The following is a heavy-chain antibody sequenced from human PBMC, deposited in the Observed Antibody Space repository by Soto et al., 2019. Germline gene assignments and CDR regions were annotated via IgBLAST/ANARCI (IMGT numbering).Heavy chain of an antibody. Sequence: SETLSLTCAVYGGSFSGYYWSWIRQPPGKGLEWIGEINHSGSTNYNPSLKSRVTISVDTSKNQFSLNLTSVTAAVTAVYYSVRANRYCSAGSCYFDHCGQGILVTVSS. CDR1: GGSFSGYY. D-gene: IGHD2-15*01. CDR2: INHSGST. J-gene: IGHJ4*02. CDR3: VRANRYCSAGSCYFDH. V-gene: IGHV4-34*01.